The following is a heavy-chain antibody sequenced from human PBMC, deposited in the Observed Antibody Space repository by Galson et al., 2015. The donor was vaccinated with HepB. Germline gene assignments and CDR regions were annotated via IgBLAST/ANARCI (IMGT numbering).Heavy chain of an antibody. J-gene: IGHJ5*02. CDR1: GYTLTELS. D-gene: IGHD4-17*01. CDR3: ATIYCDYDRGNWFDP. V-gene: IGHV1-24*01. Sequence: SVKVSCKVSGYTLTELSMRWVRQAPGKGLEWMGGFDPEDGETIYAQKFQGRVTMTEDTSTDTAYMELSSLRSEDTAVYYCATIYCDYDRGNWFDPWGQGTLVTVSS. CDR2: FDPEDGET.